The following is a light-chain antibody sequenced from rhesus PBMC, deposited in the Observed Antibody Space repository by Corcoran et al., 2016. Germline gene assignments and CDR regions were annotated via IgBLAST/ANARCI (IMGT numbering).Light chain of an antibody. J-gene: IGKJ2*01. CDR3: QQYNDWNS. V-gene: IGKV3-35*01. Sequence: EIEMTQSPDILSLSPGERATLSCRASQNVNNNLAWYQQKHGEAPRLLIYHVSTRANGIPNRFSGSGSGTDFTLTISSLEPEGVGVYYCQQYNDWNSFGQGTKVEIK. CDR1: QNVNNN. CDR2: HVS.